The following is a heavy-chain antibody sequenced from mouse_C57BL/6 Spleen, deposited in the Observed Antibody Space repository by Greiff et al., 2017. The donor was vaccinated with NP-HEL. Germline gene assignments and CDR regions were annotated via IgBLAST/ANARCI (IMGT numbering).Heavy chain of an antibody. CDR3: TRGYGSSLFLDY. CDR2: IDPENGDT. V-gene: IGHV14-4*01. J-gene: IGHJ2*01. Sequence: VQLQQSGAELVRPGASVKLSCTASGFNIKDDYMHWVKQRPEQGLEWIGWIDPENGDTEYASKFQGKATITADTSSNTAYLQLSSLTSEDTAVYYCTRGYGSSLFLDYWGQGTTLTVSS. D-gene: IGHD1-1*01. CDR1: GFNIKDDY.